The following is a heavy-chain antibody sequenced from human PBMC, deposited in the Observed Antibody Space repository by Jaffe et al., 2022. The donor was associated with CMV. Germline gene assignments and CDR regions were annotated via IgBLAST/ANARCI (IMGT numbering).Heavy chain of an antibody. CDR3: ARDTRTGFAFDI. D-gene: IGHD1-1*01. CDR1: GFTFNTYP. Sequence: EVQLVESGGGLVQPGGSLRLSCAASGFTFNTYPMHWVRQAPGKGLEYVSSILGNGDSPSYANSVNDRFTISRDNSKNTLYLQMGGLRAEDMAVYYCARDTRTGFAFDIWGQGTMVTVSS. J-gene: IGHJ3*02. CDR2: ILGNGDSP. V-gene: IGHV3-64*01.